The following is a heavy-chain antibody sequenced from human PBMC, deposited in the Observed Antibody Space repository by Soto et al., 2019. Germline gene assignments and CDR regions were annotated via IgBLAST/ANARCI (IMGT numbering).Heavy chain of an antibody. CDR3: ARGTVTTVAPADY. J-gene: IGHJ4*02. V-gene: IGHV4-39*01. CDR2: IYYSGST. Sequence: QLQLQESGPGLVKPSETLSLTCTVSGGSISSSSYYWGWIRQPPGKGLEWIGSIYYSGSTYYNPSLKSRVTRSVDTSKNQFSLKLSSVTAADTAVYYCARGTVTTVAPADYWGQGTLVTVSS. CDR1: GGSISSSSYY. D-gene: IGHD4-17*01.